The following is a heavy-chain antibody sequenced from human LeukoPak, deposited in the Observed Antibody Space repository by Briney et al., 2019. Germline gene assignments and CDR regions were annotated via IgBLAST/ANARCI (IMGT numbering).Heavy chain of an antibody. CDR3: ARDRGSSWVYYYYMDV. J-gene: IGHJ6*03. CDR1: GFTFSHYW. D-gene: IGHD6-13*01. V-gene: IGHV3-7*01. Sequence: TGGSLRLSCATSGFTFSHYWMSWVRQAPGKGLEWVANINLDGSKKYYVDSVKGRFTISRDNSKNTLYLLMNSLRVEDTAVYYCARDRGSSWVYYYYMDVWGKGTPVTVSS. CDR2: INLDGSKK.